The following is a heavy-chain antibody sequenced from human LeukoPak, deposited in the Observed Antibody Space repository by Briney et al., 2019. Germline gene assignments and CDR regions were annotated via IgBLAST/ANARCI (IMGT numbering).Heavy chain of an antibody. CDR3: AREPIGYCSGGSCYSDYYYYYGMDV. Sequence: SETLSLTCTVSGGSISSYYWSWIRQPAGKGLEWIGRIYTSGSTNYNPSLKSRVTMSVDTSKNQSSLKLSSVTAADTAVYYCAREPIGYCSGGSCYSDYYYYYGMDVWGQGTTVTVSS. D-gene: IGHD2-15*01. CDR1: GGSISSYY. CDR2: IYTSGST. V-gene: IGHV4-4*07. J-gene: IGHJ6*02.